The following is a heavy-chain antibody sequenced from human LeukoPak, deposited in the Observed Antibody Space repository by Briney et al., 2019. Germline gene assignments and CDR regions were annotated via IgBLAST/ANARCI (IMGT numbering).Heavy chain of an antibody. CDR1: GFNFSDHY. Sequence: GGSLRLSCAVSGFNFSDHYMTWIRQAPGRGLEWVSYTSNRGYSKYYADSVKGRFTISRDNSNNSLYLQMNSLRAEDTAVYYCARSKRTYDFWGQGTLVTVSS. V-gene: IGHV3-11*01. CDR2: TSNRGYSK. CDR3: ARSKRTYDF. J-gene: IGHJ4*02.